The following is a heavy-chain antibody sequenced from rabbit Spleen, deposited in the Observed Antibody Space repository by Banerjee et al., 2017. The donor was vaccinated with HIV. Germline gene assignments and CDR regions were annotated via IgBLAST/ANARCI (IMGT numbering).Heavy chain of an antibody. Sequence: QLKESGGGLVQPGGSLKLSCKASGFDFNSYYMSWVRQAPGKGLEWIGYIDPLFGSAYYASWVNGRFSIARENTQNTVSLQLNSLTAADTATYFCARGGGLWGPGTLVTVS. CDR2: IDPLFGSA. V-gene: IGHV1S7*01. CDR3: ARGGGL. J-gene: IGHJ4*01. CDR1: GFDFNSYY.